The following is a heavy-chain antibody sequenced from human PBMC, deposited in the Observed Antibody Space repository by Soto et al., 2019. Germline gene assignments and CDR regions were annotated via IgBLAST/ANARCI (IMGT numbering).Heavy chain of an antibody. D-gene: IGHD3-10*01. CDR3: VRALWFGLNAFDI. CDR2: ISSSSSYI. V-gene: IGHV3-21*01. Sequence: EVQLVESGGGLVKPGGSLRLSCAASGFTFSSYSMNWVRQAPGKGLEWVSSISSSSSYIYYADSVKGRFTISRDNAKNSLYLQMYSLRAENTAVDYCVRALWFGLNAFDIWGQGTMVTLSS. J-gene: IGHJ3*02. CDR1: GFTFSSYS.